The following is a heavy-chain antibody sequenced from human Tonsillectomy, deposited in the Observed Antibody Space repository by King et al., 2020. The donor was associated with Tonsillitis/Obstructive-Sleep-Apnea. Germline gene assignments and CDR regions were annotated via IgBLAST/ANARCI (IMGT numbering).Heavy chain of an antibody. J-gene: IGHJ4*02. V-gene: IGHV3-15*01. D-gene: IGHD2-2*01. CDR1: GFTFSNAW. CDR3: STDRCCSGTSCSPFDY. CDR2: IKSKTDGGTT. Sequence: VQLVESGGGLVKPGGSLRLSCAASGFTFSNAWMSWVRQAPGKGLEWVGRIKSKTDGGTTDYAAPVKGRFAISRDDSKNTLYLQMNSLKTEDTAVYYCSTDRCCSGTSCSPFDYWGQGTLVTVSS.